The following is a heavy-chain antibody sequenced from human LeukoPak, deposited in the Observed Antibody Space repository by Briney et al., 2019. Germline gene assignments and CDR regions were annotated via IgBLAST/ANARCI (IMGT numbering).Heavy chain of an antibody. Sequence: GGSLRLSCAASGFTFSSYWMHWVRQAPGKGVVWVSRINSDGSSISYADSVKGRFTISRDNAKNTLYLQMNSLRAEDTAVYYCARRGASSGGLDYWGQGTLVTVSS. CDR3: ARRGASSGGLDY. V-gene: IGHV3-74*01. D-gene: IGHD6-19*01. J-gene: IGHJ4*02. CDR2: INSDGSSI. CDR1: GFTFSSYW.